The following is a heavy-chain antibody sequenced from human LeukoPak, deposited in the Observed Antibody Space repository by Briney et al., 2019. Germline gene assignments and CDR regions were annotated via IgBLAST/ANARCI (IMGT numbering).Heavy chain of an antibody. D-gene: IGHD6-19*01. CDR3: ARHGAAVAGTKEDSYYFDY. Sequence: SETLSLTCTVSGGSISSSSYYWGWIRQPPGKGLEWIGSTYYSGSTYYNPSLKSRVTISVDTSKNQFSLKLSSVTAADTAVYYCARHGAAVAGTKEDSYYFDYWGQGTLVTVSS. CDR2: TYYSGST. J-gene: IGHJ4*02. V-gene: IGHV4-39*01. CDR1: GGSISSSSYY.